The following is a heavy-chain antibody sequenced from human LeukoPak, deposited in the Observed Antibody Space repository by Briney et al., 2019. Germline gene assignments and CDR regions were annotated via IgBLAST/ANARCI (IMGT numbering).Heavy chain of an antibody. CDR3: ARGAKYYYGSGSYTRYYYYYYMDV. V-gene: IGHV1-3*03. Sequence: ASVKVSCKASGYTFTSYAMHWVRQAPGQRLEGMGWINAGNGNTKYSQEFQGRVTITRDTSASTAYMELSSLRSEDMAVYYCARGAKYYYGSGSYTRYYYYYYMDVWGKGTTVTVSS. CDR1: GYTFTSYA. J-gene: IGHJ6*03. D-gene: IGHD3-10*01. CDR2: INAGNGNT.